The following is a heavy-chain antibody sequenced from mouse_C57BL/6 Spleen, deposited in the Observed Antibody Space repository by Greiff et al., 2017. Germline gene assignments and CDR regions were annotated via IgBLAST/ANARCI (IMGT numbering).Heavy chain of an antibody. D-gene: IGHD2-1*01. V-gene: IGHV2-6*01. Sequence: VQLVESGPGLVAPSQRLSITCTVSGFSLTSYGVDWVRQSPGKGLEWLGVIWGVGSTNYNSALKSRLSISKDNSKSQVFLKMNSLQTDDTAMYYCASYGNYGEFAYWGQGTLVTVSA. CDR3: ASYGNYGEFAY. CDR1: GFSLTSYG. J-gene: IGHJ3*01. CDR2: IWGVGST.